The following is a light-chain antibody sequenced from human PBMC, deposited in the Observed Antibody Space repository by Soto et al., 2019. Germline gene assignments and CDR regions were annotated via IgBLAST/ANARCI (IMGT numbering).Light chain of an antibody. J-gene: IGLJ2*01. CDR2: DVD. CDR1: SGDIGGYDF. Sequence: QSALTQPRSVSGSPGPSVTISCTGTSGDIGGYDFVSWYQQHPGKVPKLMIYDVDKRPSGVPDRFSGSKSGSTASLTISGLQAEDEADYYCCSYAGSYTLFGGGTKLTVL. CDR3: CSYAGSYTL. V-gene: IGLV2-11*01.